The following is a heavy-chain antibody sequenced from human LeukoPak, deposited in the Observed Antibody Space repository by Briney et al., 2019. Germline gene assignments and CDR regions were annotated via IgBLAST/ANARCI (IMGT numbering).Heavy chain of an antibody. D-gene: IGHD5-24*01. CDR1: GFTFDGYD. CDR3: AKDLGPGSMATSPGFDY. J-gene: IGHJ4*02. V-gene: IGHV3-9*01. Sequence: GGSLRLSCAASGFTFDGYDMHWVRQAPGKGLEWVSGISWNSGSIGYADSVKGRFTISRDNAKTSLYLQMNSLRAEDTALYYCAKDLGPGSMATSPGFDYWGQGTLVTVSS. CDR2: ISWNSGSI.